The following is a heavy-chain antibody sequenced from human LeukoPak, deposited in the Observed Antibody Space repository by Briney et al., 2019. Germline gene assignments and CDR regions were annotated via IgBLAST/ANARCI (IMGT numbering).Heavy chain of an antibody. CDR1: GYTFTSYY. J-gene: IGHJ4*02. Sequence: GVSVKVSCKASGYTFTSYYMHWVRQAPGQGLEWMGIINPSGGSTSYAQKFQGRVTMTRDTSTSTVYMELSSLRSEDTAVYYCASLGSSGYYFDYWGQGTLVTVSS. CDR2: INPSGGST. D-gene: IGHD3-22*01. V-gene: IGHV1-46*01. CDR3: ASLGSSGYYFDY.